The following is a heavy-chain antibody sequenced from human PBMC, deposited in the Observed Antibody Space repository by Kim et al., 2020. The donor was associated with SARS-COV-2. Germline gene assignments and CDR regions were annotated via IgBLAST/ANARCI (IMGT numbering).Heavy chain of an antibody. J-gene: IGHJ4*02. D-gene: IGHD3-22*01. V-gene: IGHV4-34*01. CDR2: ITHSGST. CDR3: ARMYYYDSSGYYNTGDY. CDR1: GGSFSGYY. Sequence: SETLSLTCAVYGGSFSGYYWSWIRQPPGKGLEWIGEITHSGSTNYNPSLKSRVTISVDTSKNQFSLKLSSVTAADTAVYYCARMYYYDSSGYYNTGDYWGQGTLVTVSS.